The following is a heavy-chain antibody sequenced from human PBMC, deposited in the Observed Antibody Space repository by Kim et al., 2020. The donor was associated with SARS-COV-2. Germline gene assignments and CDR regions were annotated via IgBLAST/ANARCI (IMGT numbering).Heavy chain of an antibody. D-gene: IGHD2-15*01. CDR1: GFTFSSYG. Sequence: GGSLRLSCAASGFTFSSYGMHWVRQAPGKGLEWVALIWVDGTNKYYADSVKGRFTISRYNSKNTLYLQMNSLRAEDTAVYYCARDDVDHGSYYYGMDVWGQGTTVTVSS. V-gene: IGHV3-33*01. CDR2: IWVDGTNK. J-gene: IGHJ6*02. CDR3: ARDDVDHGSYYYGMDV.